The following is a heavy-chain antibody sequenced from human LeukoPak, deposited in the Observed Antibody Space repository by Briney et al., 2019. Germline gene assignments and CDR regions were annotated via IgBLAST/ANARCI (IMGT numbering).Heavy chain of an antibody. CDR2: IYYSGST. CDR1: GGSISSYY. J-gene: IGHJ4*02. D-gene: IGHD3-10*01. CDR3: ARTRWFGELDFDY. Sequence: SETLSLTCTVSGGSISSYYWSWIRQPPGKGLEWIGYIYYSGSTNYNPSLKSRVTISVDTSKNQFSLKLSSVTAADTAVYYCARTRWFGELDFDYWGQGTLVTVSS. V-gene: IGHV4-59*08.